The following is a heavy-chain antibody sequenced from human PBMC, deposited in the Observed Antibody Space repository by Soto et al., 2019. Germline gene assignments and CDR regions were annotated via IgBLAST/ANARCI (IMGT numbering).Heavy chain of an antibody. CDR1: GFTFSIYA. D-gene: IGHD3-22*01. J-gene: IGHJ4*02. V-gene: IGHV3-23*01. CDR3: AHYYDSVYCRTSSFEF. Sequence: EVQLLASGGGLVQPGGSLRLSCAASGFTFSIYAMSWVRQATGKVLEWVSAMSGSGGSTYYEDSVKGRFTISRANSKNTRYLQINSLRADFTAVDYSAHYYDSVYCRTSSFEFWGQGSLVTVSS. CDR2: MSGSGGST.